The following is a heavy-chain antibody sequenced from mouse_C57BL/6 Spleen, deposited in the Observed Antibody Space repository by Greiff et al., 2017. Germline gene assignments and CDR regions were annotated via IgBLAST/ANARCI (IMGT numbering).Heavy chain of an antibody. Sequence: VQLQQPGAELVRPGSSVKLSCKASGYTFTSYWMDWVKQRPGQGLEWIGNIYPSDSETHYNQKFKDKATLTVYKSSSTAYMQLSSLTSEDSAVYYGARGIYYGNYGYYFDYWGQGTTLTVSS. D-gene: IGHD2-1*01. J-gene: IGHJ2*01. V-gene: IGHV1-61*01. CDR1: GYTFTSYW. CDR2: IYPSDSET. CDR3: ARGIYYGNYGYYFDY.